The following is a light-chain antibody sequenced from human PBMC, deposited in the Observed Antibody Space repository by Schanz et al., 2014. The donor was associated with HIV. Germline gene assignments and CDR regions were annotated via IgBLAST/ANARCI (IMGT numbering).Light chain of an antibody. J-gene: IGLJ2*01. CDR2: GNS. Sequence: QSVLTQPPSVSGAPGQRVTISCTGSSSNIGAGYDVHWYQQLPGTAPKLLIYGNSNRPSGVPDRISGSKSGTSASLAITGLQAEDEADYYCQSYDSSLRGSVVFGGGTKLTV. CDR1: SSNIGAGYD. CDR3: QSYDSSLRGSVV. V-gene: IGLV1-40*01.